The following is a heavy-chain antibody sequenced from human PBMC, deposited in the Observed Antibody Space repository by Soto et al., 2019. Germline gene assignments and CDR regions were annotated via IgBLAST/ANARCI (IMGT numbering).Heavy chain of an antibody. CDR2: IHTYDGNT. V-gene: IGHV1-18*01. CDR3: AKEPNGIRWYDWFEA. J-gene: IGHJ5*01. CDR1: GYTFTSYG. Sequence: GASVKVSCKASGYTFTSYGISWVRQAPGQGLEWMGWIHTYDGNTEYSEKFQGRITIITDTSTTTAYMELRGLRSEDTAVYFCAKEPNGIRWYDWFEAWGQGTLVTVSS. D-gene: IGHD2-15*01.